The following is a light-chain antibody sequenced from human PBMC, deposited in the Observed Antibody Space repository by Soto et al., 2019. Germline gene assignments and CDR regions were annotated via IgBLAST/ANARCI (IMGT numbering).Light chain of an antibody. CDR1: SSDVGGYNY. Sequence: QSALTQPASVSGSPGQSITISCTGSSSDVGGYNYVSWYQQHPGKAPKLMIYEVSNRPSGVSNRFSGSKSGSTASLTISGLQAEDEADYYCDSYTSSRAYVFGIGTKVTVL. J-gene: IGLJ1*01. CDR2: EVS. V-gene: IGLV2-14*01. CDR3: DSYTSSRAYV.